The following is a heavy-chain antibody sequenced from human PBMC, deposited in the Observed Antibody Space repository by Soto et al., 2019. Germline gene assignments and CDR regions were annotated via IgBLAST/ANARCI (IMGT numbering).Heavy chain of an antibody. CDR3: AAVDDFWSGYYNADY. D-gene: IGHD3-3*01. Sequence: SVKVPCKASGFTFTSSAVQWVRQARGQRLEWIGWIVVGSGNTNYAQKFQERVTITRDMSTSTAYMELSSLRSEDTAVYYCAAVDDFWSGYYNADYWGQGTLVTVSS. CDR1: GFTFTSSA. V-gene: IGHV1-58*01. J-gene: IGHJ4*02. CDR2: IVVGSGNT.